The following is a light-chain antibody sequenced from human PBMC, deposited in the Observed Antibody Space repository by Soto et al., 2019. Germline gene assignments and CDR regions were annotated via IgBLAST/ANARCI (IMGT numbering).Light chain of an antibody. CDR3: LQYHNLWA. J-gene: IGKJ1*01. Sequence: EIVMTQSRATLAVSPGASSTLSCRASQYIYSNVAWYQHRPGQAPSLLIYRASTRATGIPARFSGSGSGTEFTLTISSLQSEDFTVYSCLQYHNLWAFGQGTKVDIK. V-gene: IGKV3-15*01. CDR2: RAS. CDR1: QYIYSN.